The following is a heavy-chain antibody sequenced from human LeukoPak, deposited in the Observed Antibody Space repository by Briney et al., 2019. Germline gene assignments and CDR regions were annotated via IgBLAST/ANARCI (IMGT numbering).Heavy chain of an antibody. CDR2: VNQDESLK. CDR1: GFKFGDYY. D-gene: IGHD5-12*01. Sequence: PGGSLRLSCVASGFKFGDYYMNWLRQAPGKGLEWVASVNQDESLKYYADSVKGRFIISRDNAKNSLFLQMNSLRAEDTALFYCARLLGEATIYDLWGQGTLVTVSS. J-gene: IGHJ5*02. V-gene: IGHV3-7*01. CDR3: ARLLGEATIYDL.